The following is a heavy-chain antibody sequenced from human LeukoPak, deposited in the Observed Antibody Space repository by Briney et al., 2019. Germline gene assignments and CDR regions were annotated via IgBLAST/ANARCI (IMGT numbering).Heavy chain of an antibody. CDR2: INHSGST. J-gene: IGHJ4*02. D-gene: IGHD5-12*01. V-gene: IGHV4-34*01. CDR1: GGSFSGYY. CDR3: ASSEATIGGFDY. Sequence: SETLSLTCAVYGGSFSGYYWSWIRQPPGKGLEWIGEINHSGSTNYNPSLKSRVTISVDTSKNQFSLKLSSVTAADTAVYYCASSEATIGGFDYWGQGTLVTVSS.